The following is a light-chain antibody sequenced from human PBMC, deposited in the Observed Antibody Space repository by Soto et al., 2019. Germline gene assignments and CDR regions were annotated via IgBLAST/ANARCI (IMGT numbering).Light chain of an antibody. J-gene: IGLJ1*01. CDR3: QSYDSSLRGV. CDR2: GNT. Sequence: QSVLTQPPSVSGATGQRVTISCTGSSSNIGAGYNVHWYQQLPGTAPKLLIYGNTNRPSGVPDRFSGSKSGTSASLAITGLQAEDEADYYCQSYDSSLRGVFGIGTKVTV. V-gene: IGLV1-40*01. CDR1: SSNIGAGYN.